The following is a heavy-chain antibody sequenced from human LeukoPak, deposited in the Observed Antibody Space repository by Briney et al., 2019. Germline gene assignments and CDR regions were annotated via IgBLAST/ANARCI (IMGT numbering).Heavy chain of an antibody. V-gene: IGHV1-2*02. CDR3: ARAAGSGYYSALDY. CDR1: GYTFTGFY. CDR2: INPNSGGT. J-gene: IGHJ4*02. D-gene: IGHD3-22*01. Sequence: GASVKVSCKASGYTFTGFYFHWVRQAPGQGLEWMGWINPNSGGTIFAQTFQGRVTITRDTSITTAYMELSRLRSDDTAVYYCARAAGSGYYSALDYWGQGTLVTVSS.